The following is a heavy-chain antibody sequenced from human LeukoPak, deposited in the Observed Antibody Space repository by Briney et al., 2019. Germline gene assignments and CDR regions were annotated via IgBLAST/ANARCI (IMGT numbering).Heavy chain of an antibody. D-gene: IGHD2-2*01. CDR3: ARVSCSSTSCYFDY. J-gene: IGHJ4*02. CDR1: GFTFSSYA. CDR2: ISYDGSNK. Sequence: GGSLRLSCVASGFTFSSYAMHWVRQAPGKGLEWVAVISYDGSNKYYADSVKGRFTISRDNSKNTLYLQMNSLRAEDTAVYYCARVSCSSTSCYFDYWGQGTLVTVSS. V-gene: IGHV3-30*04.